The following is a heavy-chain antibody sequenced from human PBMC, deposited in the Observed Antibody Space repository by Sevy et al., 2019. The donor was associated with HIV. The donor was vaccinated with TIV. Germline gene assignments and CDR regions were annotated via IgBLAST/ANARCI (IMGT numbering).Heavy chain of an antibody. CDR3: ARGVGMATSGIVDY. CDR1: GFTFSSYS. D-gene: IGHD5-12*01. J-gene: IGHJ4*02. CDR2: ISSSSSYI. Sequence: GGSLRLSCAASGFTFSSYSMNWVHQAPGKELEWVSSISSSSSYIYYADLVKGRFTISRDNAKNSLYLQMNSLRAEDTAVYYCARGVGMATSGIVDYWGQGTLVTVSS. V-gene: IGHV3-21*01.